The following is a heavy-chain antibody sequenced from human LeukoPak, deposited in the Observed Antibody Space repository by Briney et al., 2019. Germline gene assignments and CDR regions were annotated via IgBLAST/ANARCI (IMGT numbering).Heavy chain of an antibody. CDR3: VRGDDYIFDY. D-gene: IGHD4-11*01. Sequence: PSETLSLTCAVSGDSITSAYWWSWVRQSPGKGLEWIGEISHSGATNHNPSLKSRVTMSIDTSKNQLFLRVSSVTTADAAVYYCVRGDDYIFDYWGQGTLVTVSS. CDR1: GDSITSAYW. J-gene: IGHJ4*02. V-gene: IGHV4-4*02. CDR2: ISHSGAT.